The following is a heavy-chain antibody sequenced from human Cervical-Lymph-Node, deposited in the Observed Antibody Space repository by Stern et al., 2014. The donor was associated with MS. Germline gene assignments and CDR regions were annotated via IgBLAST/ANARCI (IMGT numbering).Heavy chain of an antibody. CDR1: GYTFTNYA. J-gene: IGHJ4*02. Sequence: VQLVESGAEVKKPGASVKVSCKASGYTFTNYAIHWVRQAPGQRLEWMGWIDTGNGDTKYSQKVQGRVTITRDTSASTAYMELSSLRSEDTAIYYCARRSDYDYWGQGTLVTGSS. V-gene: IGHV1-3*04. CDR2: IDTGNGDT. CDR3: ARRSDYDY.